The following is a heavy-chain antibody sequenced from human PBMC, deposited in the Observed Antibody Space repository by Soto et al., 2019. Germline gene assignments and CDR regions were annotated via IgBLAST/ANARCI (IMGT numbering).Heavy chain of an antibody. J-gene: IGHJ4*02. CDR2: IYYSGST. Sequence: SETLSLTCTVSGGSISSRSYYWGWIRRPPGKGLEWIGYIYYSGSTNYNPSLKSRVTISVDTSKNQFSLKLSSVTAADTAVYYCARRYGALFDYWGQGTLVTVSS. CDR3: ARRYGALFDY. D-gene: IGHD4-17*01. V-gene: IGHV4-61*05. CDR1: GGSISSRSYY.